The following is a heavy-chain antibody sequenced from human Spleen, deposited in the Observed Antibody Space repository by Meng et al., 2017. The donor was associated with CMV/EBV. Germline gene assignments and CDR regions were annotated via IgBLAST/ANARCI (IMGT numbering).Heavy chain of an antibody. D-gene: IGHD3/OR15-3a*01. CDR1: GFTFSSHA. CDR3: GKGGTELDWVDY. J-gene: IGHJ4*02. V-gene: IGHV3-23*03. CDR2: IYGGGSST. Sequence: GGSLRLSCAASGFTFSSHAMTWVRQAPGKGLEWVSLIYGGGSSTYYADSVKGRFIISRDNSRNTLYLQMDSLRAEDTAVYYCGKGGTELDWVDYWGQGTLVTVSS.